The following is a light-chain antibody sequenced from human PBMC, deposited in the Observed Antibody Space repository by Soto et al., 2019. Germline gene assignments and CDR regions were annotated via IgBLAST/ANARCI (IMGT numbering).Light chain of an antibody. CDR3: QHYNSFPYT. J-gene: IGKJ2*01. V-gene: IGKV1-5*03. CDR2: KAS. Sequence: DLQMTQSPSTLSASVGDRVTITCRASESISLWLAWFQQKPGKAPKLLIYKASTLASGVPSRFSGSGSGTEFTLTIRSLQPDDFAIYYCQHYNSFPYTFGQGTKVDI. CDR1: ESISLW.